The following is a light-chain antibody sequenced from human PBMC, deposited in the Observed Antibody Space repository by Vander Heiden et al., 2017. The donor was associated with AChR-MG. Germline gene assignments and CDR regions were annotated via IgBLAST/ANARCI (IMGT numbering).Light chain of an antibody. CDR3: RQYVGNPRT. CDR2: WAS. V-gene: IGKV4-1*01. Sequence: EIVMTQSPAALAVSVGERATINCKSSQSLLYSSNNKNYLAWYQHKPGQPPKLLIYWASTRESGVPDRFIGSGSGTDFTLTINSLQAEDVAVYFCRQYVGNPRTFGQGTTVEIK. CDR1: QSLLYSSNNKNY. J-gene: IGKJ1*01.